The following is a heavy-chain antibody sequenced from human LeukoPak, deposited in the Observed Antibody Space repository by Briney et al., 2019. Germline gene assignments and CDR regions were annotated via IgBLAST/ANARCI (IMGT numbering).Heavy chain of an antibody. CDR2: ISSTTNIR. Sequence: LPGRSLRLSCAASGFTFSSYGMHWVRQAPGKGLEWVSYISSTTNIRYYADSVKGRFTISRDNAKNSLYLQMHSLRAEDTALYYCTRDVGFRFDPWGQGTLVTVSS. D-gene: IGHD2-15*01. V-gene: IGHV3-48*04. CDR3: TRDVGFRFDP. CDR1: GFTFSSYG. J-gene: IGHJ5*02.